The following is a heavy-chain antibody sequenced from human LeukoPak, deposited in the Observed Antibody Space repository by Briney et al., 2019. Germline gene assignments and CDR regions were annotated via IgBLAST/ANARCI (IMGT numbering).Heavy chain of an antibody. CDR1: GFTFSSYA. CDR3: AKVPGIAVAGPLFDY. D-gene: IGHD6-19*01. CDR2: ISGSGGST. Sequence: GGSLRLSCAASGFTFSSYAMSWVRQAPGKGLEWVSAISGSGGSTYCADSVKGRFTISRDNSKNTLYLQMNSLRAEDTAVYYCAKVPGIAVAGPLFDYWGQGTLVTVSS. J-gene: IGHJ4*02. V-gene: IGHV3-23*01.